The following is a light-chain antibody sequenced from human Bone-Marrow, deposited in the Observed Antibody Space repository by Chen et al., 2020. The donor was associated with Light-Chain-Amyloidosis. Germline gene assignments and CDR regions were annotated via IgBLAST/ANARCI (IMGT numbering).Light chain of an antibody. CDR2: RDT. J-gene: IGLJ3*02. Sequence: SYELTQPPSVSVSPGQTARITCSGDDLPTKYAYWYQQRPGQAPVLVIHRDTERPSGVSERFSGSSYGTTATLTISGAQAEDEADYHCQSADSSGTYEVMFGGGTKLTVL. CDR1: DLPTKY. CDR3: QSADSSGTYEVM. V-gene: IGLV3-25*03.